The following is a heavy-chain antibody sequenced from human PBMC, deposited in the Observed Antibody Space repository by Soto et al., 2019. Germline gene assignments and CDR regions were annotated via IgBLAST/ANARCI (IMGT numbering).Heavy chain of an antibody. CDR2: IIPILDIA. CDR1: GGTFNTYT. V-gene: IGHV1-69*02. D-gene: IGHD2-2*01. CDR3: AREASEYSTFYYMDV. J-gene: IGHJ6*03. Sequence: QVQLVQSGAEVKKPGSSVKVSCKASGGTFNTYTVSWVRQAPGQGLEWMGGIIPILDIANYAQKFQGRVTIAADKSTNTAYMELSSLRSEDTAVYYCAREASEYSTFYYMDVWGKGTTVTVSS.